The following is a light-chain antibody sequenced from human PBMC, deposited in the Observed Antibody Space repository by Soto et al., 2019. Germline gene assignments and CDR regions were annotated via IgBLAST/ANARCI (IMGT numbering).Light chain of an antibody. J-gene: IGLJ1*01. Sequence: QCVRTRRASGLRCPGRSLTIRCTVDSSDVGGYNYVSWYQQHPGKAPKFMIYDVSNRPSGVSNRFSGSKSGNTASLTISGLQAEDEADYYCSSYTTSNTRQIVFGTGT. CDR3: SSYTTSNTRQIV. CDR2: DVS. CDR1: SSDVGGYNY. V-gene: IGLV2-14*01.